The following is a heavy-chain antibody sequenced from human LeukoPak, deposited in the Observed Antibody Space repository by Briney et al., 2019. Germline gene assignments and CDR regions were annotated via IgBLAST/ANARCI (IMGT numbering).Heavy chain of an antibody. CDR1: GYTFTSYY. Sequence: ASVKVSCKASGYTFTSYYMHWVRQAPGQGLEWMGGIIPIFGTANYAQKFQGRVTITADESTSTAYMELSSLRSEDTAVYYCARGGYYYGSGSTYYYYYYMDVWGKGTTVTISS. V-gene: IGHV1-69*13. CDR3: ARGGYYYGSGSTYYYYYYMDV. J-gene: IGHJ6*03. D-gene: IGHD3-10*01. CDR2: IIPIFGTA.